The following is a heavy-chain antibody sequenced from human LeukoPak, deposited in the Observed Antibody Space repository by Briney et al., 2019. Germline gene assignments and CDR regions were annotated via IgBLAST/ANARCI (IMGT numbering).Heavy chain of an antibody. Sequence: TGGSLRLSCAASGFTFSSSGMSWVRQAPGKGLEWVAVIWYDGSNKYYADSVKGRFTISRDNSKNTLYLQMNSLRAEDTAVYYCARDHALFDYWGQGTLVTVSS. J-gene: IGHJ4*02. V-gene: IGHV3-33*08. CDR2: IWYDGSNK. CDR1: GFTFSSSG. CDR3: ARDHALFDY.